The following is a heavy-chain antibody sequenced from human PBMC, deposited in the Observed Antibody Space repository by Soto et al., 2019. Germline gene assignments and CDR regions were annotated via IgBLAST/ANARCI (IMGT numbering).Heavy chain of an antibody. Sequence: TLSLTCTVSGGSISSGGYYWSWIRQHPGKGLEWIGYIYYSGSTYYNPSLKSRVTISVDTSKNQFSLKLSSVTAADTAVYYCARAVDTAMAHDYWGQGTLVTVSS. CDR3: ARAVDTAMAHDY. D-gene: IGHD5-18*01. V-gene: IGHV4-31*02. J-gene: IGHJ4*02. CDR1: GGSISSGGYY. CDR2: IYYSGST.